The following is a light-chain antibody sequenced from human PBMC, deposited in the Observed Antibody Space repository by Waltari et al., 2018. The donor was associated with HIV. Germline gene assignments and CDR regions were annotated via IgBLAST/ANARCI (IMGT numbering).Light chain of an antibody. CDR2: RSD. CDR3: AAWDDSLSGWV. Sequence: QSVLTQPPSASGTPGPGITLSSLGTRSNIGCDYEYWYQQLPGAAPKLLIYRSDQRPSGVPDRFSGSKSGTSASLAISGLRSEDEADYYCAAWDDSLSGWVFGGGTKLTVL. CDR1: RSNIGCDY. J-gene: IGLJ3*02. V-gene: IGLV1-47*01.